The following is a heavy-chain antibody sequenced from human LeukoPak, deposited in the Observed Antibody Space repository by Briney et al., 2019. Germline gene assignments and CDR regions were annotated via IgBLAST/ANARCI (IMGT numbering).Heavy chain of an antibody. Sequence: GGSLRLSCAASGFTFSSYSMNCVRQAPGKGLEWVSSISSSSSYIYYADSVKGRFTISRDNAKNSLYLQMNSLRAEDTAVYYCASFSEYYYDSSGYYPFDYWGQGTLVTVSS. V-gene: IGHV3-21*01. J-gene: IGHJ4*02. D-gene: IGHD3-22*01. CDR2: ISSSSSYI. CDR1: GFTFSSYS. CDR3: ASFSEYYYDSSGYYPFDY.